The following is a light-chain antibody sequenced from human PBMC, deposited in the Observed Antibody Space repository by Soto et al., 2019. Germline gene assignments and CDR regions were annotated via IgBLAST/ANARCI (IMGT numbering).Light chain of an antibody. V-gene: IGKV3D-15*01. CDR3: QQYNKWWT. CDR1: QSVRNN. J-gene: IGKJ1*01. Sequence: EIVLTQSPGTLSLSPVERATLSCRASQSVRNNYLAWYQQKPGQAPRLLILGASSRATGIPARFSGSGSGTEFTLTISSLQSEDFALYYCQQYNKWWTFGQGTKVDIK. CDR2: GAS.